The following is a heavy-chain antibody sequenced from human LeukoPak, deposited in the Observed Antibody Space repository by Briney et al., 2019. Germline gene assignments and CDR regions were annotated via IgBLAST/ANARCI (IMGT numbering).Heavy chain of an antibody. J-gene: IGHJ4*02. Sequence: RSGGSLRLSCAASGFTFSSYAMSWVRQAPGKGLEWVSAISGSGGSTYYADSVTGRFTISRDNSKNTLYLQMNSLRAEDTAVYYCASGPGYSSSWYFDYWGQGTLVTVSS. CDR1: GFTFSSYA. CDR3: ASGPGYSSSWYFDY. CDR2: ISGSGGST. V-gene: IGHV3-23*01. D-gene: IGHD6-13*01.